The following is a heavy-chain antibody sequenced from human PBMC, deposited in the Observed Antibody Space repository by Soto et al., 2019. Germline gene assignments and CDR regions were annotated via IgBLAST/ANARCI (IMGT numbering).Heavy chain of an antibody. CDR2: ISAYNGNT. V-gene: IGHV1-18*01. CDR1: GYTFTSYG. J-gene: IGHJ5*02. D-gene: IGHD6-19*01. Sequence: ASVKVSCKASGYTFTSYGISWVRQAPGQGLEWMGWISAYNGNTNYAQKLQGRVTMATDTSTSTAYMELRSLRSDDTAVYYCARVRSSGWSNWFDPWGQGTLVTVSS. CDR3: ARVRSSGWSNWFDP.